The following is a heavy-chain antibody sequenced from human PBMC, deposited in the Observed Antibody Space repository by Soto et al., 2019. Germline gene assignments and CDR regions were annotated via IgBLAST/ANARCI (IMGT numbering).Heavy chain of an antibody. CDR3: ARAAMVRGGNDAFDI. D-gene: IGHD3-10*01. CDR2: IYYSGST. V-gene: IGHV4-31*03. CDR1: GGSISSGGYY. J-gene: IGHJ3*02. Sequence: QVQLQESGPGLVKPSQTLSLTCTVSGGSISSGGYYWSWIRQHPGKGLEWIGYIYYSGSTYYNPSLKSRVTISVATSKNQCSLTLSSVTAADTAVYYCARAAMVRGGNDAFDIWGQGTIVTVSS.